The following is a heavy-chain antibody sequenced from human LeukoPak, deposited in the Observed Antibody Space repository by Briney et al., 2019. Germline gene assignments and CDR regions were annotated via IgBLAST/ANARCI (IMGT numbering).Heavy chain of an antibody. CDR1: GFTLRNYG. Sequence: PGGSLRLSCSASGFTLRNYGMSGVRQAPRKGREGVSAISSDGRNTHYADSVKGRFTISRDNPKDTVYLQMNSLRAEDTAVYHCAKQLWDGDYWGQGTLVTVSS. CDR3: AKQLWDGDY. J-gene: IGHJ4*02. CDR2: ISSDGRNT. V-gene: IGHV3-23*01. D-gene: IGHD3-10*01.